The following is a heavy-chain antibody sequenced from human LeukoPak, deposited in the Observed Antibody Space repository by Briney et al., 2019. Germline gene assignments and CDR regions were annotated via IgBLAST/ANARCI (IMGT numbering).Heavy chain of an antibody. CDR1: GFTFTNYA. CDR3: AKDAGALLWFGELLYGDY. D-gene: IGHD3-10*01. V-gene: IGHV3-23*01. J-gene: IGHJ4*02. CDR2: ISGSGGST. Sequence: PGGSLRLSCAASGFTFTNYAMSWVRQAPGRGLEWVSAISGSGGSTYYADSVKGRFTISRDNSKNTLYLQMNSLRAEDTAVYYCAKDAGALLWFGELLYGDYWGQGTLVTVSS.